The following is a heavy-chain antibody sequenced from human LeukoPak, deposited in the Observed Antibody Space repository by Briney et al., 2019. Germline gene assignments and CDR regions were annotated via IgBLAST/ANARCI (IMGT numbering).Heavy chain of an antibody. CDR2: ISGSGGST. CDR3: AKVRFLDYYDSSPTDY. V-gene: IGHV3-23*01. CDR1: GFTFSSYG. J-gene: IGHJ4*02. D-gene: IGHD3-22*01. Sequence: GGTLRLSCAASGFTFSSYGMSWVRQAPGKGLEWVSAISGSGGSTYYADSVKGRFTISRDNSKNTLYLQMNSLRAEDTAVYYCAKVRFLDYYDSSPTDYWGQGTLVTVSS.